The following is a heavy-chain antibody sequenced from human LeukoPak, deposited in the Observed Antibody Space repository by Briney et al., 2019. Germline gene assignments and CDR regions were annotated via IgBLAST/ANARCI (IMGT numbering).Heavy chain of an antibody. CDR2: INPNSGGT. CDR3: ARTPRVLGGAFDI. CDR1: GGTFSSYA. V-gene: IGHV1-2*04. Sequence: GASVKASCKASGGTFSSYAISWVRQAPGQGLEWMGWINPNSGGTNYAQKFQGWVTMTRDTSISTAYMELSRLRSDDTAVYYCARTPRVLGGAFDIWGQGTMVTVSS. J-gene: IGHJ3*02. D-gene: IGHD2-15*01.